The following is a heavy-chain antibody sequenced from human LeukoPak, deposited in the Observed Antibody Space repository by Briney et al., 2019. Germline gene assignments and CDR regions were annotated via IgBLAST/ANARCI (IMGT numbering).Heavy chain of an antibody. CDR2: IYHSGST. V-gene: IGHV4-30-2*01. J-gene: IGHJ4*02. CDR1: GGSISSGGYS. Sequence: SQTLSLTCAVSGGSISSGGYSWSWIRQPPGKGLEWIRYIYHSGSTYYNPSLKSRVTISVDRSKNQFSLKLSSVTAADTAVYYCAGGYSSSWGLYYFDYWGQGTLVTVSS. CDR3: AGGYSSSWGLYYFDY. D-gene: IGHD6-13*01.